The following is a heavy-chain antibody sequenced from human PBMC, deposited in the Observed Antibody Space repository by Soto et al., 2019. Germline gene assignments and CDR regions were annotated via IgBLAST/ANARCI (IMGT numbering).Heavy chain of an antibody. CDR2: ISAYNGNT. Sequence: QVQLVQSGAEVKKPGASVKVSCKASGYTFTSYGISWVRQAPGQGLEWMGWISAYNGNTNYAQKLQGRVTMTTDTATRTAFRGPRRQRSGDTAGYYWAGELEVIVVGPAEKYGMDVWGQGTTVTVSS. CDR1: GYTFTSYG. D-gene: IGHD2-2*01. CDR3: AGELEVIVVGPAEKYGMDV. J-gene: IGHJ6*02. V-gene: IGHV1-18*01.